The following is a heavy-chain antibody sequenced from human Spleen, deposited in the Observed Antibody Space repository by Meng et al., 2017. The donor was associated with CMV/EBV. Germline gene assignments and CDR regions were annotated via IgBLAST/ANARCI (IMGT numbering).Heavy chain of an antibody. Sequence: ASVKVSCKASGYTFTGYYMHWVRQAPGQGLEWMGWINPNSGGTNYAQKFQGRVTMTRDTSISTAYMDLSRLRSGDTAVYYCARGARGYSSGWYRIDYWGQGTLVTVSS. V-gene: IGHV1-2*02. CDR3: ARGARGYSSGWYRIDY. J-gene: IGHJ4*02. D-gene: IGHD6-19*01. CDR2: INPNSGGT. CDR1: GYTFTGYY.